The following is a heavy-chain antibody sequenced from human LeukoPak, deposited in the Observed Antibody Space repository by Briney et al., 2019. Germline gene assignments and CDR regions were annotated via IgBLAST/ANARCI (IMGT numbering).Heavy chain of an antibody. CDR1: GFTFSNYA. CDR2: ISFNGGRT. J-gene: IGHJ6*02. V-gene: IGHV3-64D*06. D-gene: IGHD2-15*01. CDR3: VRSGYCSGGNCYDYYGMDV. Sequence: GGSLRLPCSASGFTFSNYAMHWVRQAPGKGLEYVSTISFNGGRTYYADSVKGRFTISRDNSKNTLYLQMSSLRAEDTAVYYCVRSGYCSGGNCYDYYGMDVWGQGTTVTVSS.